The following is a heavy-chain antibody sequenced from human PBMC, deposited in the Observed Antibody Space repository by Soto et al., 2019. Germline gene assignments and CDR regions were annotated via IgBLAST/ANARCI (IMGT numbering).Heavy chain of an antibody. D-gene: IGHD6-25*01. Sequence: SETLSLNCSVSVDSMRGYHFYWGWIRQAPGKGLEWIGSAYFSGGNTYYSPSLKSRVSISVDTSKNEFSLRLTSLTAADTAVYFCAYGSSSAWIDYWGRGTLVTVSS. V-gene: IGHV4-39*01. CDR3: AYGSSSAWIDY. J-gene: IGHJ4*02. CDR1: VDSMRGYHFY. CDR2: AYFSGGNT.